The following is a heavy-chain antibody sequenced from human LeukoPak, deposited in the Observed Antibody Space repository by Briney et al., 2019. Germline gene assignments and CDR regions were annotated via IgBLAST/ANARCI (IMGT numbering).Heavy chain of an antibody. Sequence: PGGSLRLSCAASGFTFSSYAMHWVRQAPGKGLEWVAVISYDGSNKYYADSVKGRFTISRDNSKNTLYLQMNSLRAEDTAVYYCARERIAVAGTSAFDIWGQGTMVTVSS. D-gene: IGHD6-19*01. V-gene: IGHV3-30-3*01. CDR3: ARERIAVAGTSAFDI. CDR2: ISYDGSNK. CDR1: GFTFSSYA. J-gene: IGHJ3*02.